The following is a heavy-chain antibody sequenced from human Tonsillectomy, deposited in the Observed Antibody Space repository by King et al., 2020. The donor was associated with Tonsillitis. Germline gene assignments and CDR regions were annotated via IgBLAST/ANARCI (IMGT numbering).Heavy chain of an antibody. CDR1: GYSISSGYY. D-gene: IGHD6-19*01. V-gene: IGHV4-38-2*02. J-gene: IGHJ4*02. CDR3: ARDCSGWYGYLFDY. CDR2: IYQSGST. Sequence: VQLQESGPGLVKPSETLSLTCAVSGYSISSGYYWGWIRQPPGKGLERIGSIYQSGSTYCNPSLKSRVTISLDTSKNQFSLKLSSVTAADTAVYYCARDCSGWYGYLFDYWGQGTLVTVSS.